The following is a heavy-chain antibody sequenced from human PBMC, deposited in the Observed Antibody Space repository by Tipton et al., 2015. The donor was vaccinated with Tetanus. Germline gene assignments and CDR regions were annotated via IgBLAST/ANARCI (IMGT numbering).Heavy chain of an antibody. CDR2: LANDGGDK. J-gene: IGHJ4*02. D-gene: IGHD6-13*01. CDR3: VKDLQIAAGSYYCDY. Sequence: SLRLSCAASGFTFRNYGMHWVRQAPGKGLEWVAVLANDGGDKHYVDSVKGRFTISRDNSKNTLYLQMNSLRTEDTAVYYCVKDLQIAAGSYYCDYWGQGTLVAVSS. V-gene: IGHV3-30*18. CDR1: GFTFRNYG.